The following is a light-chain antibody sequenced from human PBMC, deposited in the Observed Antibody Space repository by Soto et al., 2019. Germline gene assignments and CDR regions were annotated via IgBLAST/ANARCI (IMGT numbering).Light chain of an antibody. CDR1: QSVSSY. CDR2: DAS. CDR3: QQRSNWPPT. Sequence: ETVMTQSPATLSVSPGERATLSCRASQSVSSYLAWYQQKPGQAPRLLIYDASNRATGIPARFSGSGSGTDFTLTISSLEPEDFAVYYCQQRSNWPPTFGQGTKWIS. V-gene: IGKV3-11*01. J-gene: IGKJ1*01.